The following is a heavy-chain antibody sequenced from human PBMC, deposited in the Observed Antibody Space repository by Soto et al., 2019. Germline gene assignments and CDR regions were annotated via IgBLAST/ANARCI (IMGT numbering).Heavy chain of an antibody. D-gene: IGHD3-22*01. CDR2: ISSSSSTI. V-gene: IGHV3-48*02. J-gene: IGHJ3*02. Sequence: GGSLRLSCAASGFTFSSYSMNWVRQAPGKGLEWVSYISSSSSTIYYADSVKGRFTISRDNAKNSLYLQMNSLRDEDTAVYYCARVDFYYYDRSGPDAFDIWGQGTMVTVSS. CDR1: GFTFSSYS. CDR3: ARVDFYYYDRSGPDAFDI.